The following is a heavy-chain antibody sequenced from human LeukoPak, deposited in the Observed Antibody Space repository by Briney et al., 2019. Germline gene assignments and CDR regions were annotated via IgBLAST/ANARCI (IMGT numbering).Heavy chain of an antibody. D-gene: IGHD3-16*01. V-gene: IGHV3-53*01. CDR2: IYSGGST. CDR1: GFTFSSYW. CDR3: ARVLGVPDDY. Sequence: GGSLRLSCAASGFTFSSYWMHWVRQAPGKGLEWVSVIYSGGSTYYADSVKGRFTISRDNSKNTLYLQMNSLRAEDTAVYYCARVLGVPDDYWGQGTLVTVSS. J-gene: IGHJ4*02.